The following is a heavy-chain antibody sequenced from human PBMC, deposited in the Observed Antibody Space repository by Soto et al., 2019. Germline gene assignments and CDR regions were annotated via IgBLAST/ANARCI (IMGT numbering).Heavy chain of an antibody. CDR2: ISGSGGST. CDR1: GFTFSSYA. CDR3: AKAPYSSSWYGVGYYYYGMDV. J-gene: IGHJ6*02. D-gene: IGHD6-13*01. Sequence: GGSLRLSCAASGFTFSSYAMSWVRQAPGKGLEWVSAISGSGGSTYYADSVKGRFTISRDNSKNTLYLQMNSLRAEDTAVYYCAKAPYSSSWYGVGYYYYGMDVWGQGTTVTVSS. V-gene: IGHV3-23*01.